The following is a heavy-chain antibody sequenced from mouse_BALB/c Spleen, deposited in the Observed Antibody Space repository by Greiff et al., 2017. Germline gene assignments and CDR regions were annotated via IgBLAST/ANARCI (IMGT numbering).Heavy chain of an antibody. CDR2: INPSTGYT. Sequence: VHLVESGAELAKPGASVKMSCKASGYTFTSYWMHWVKQRPGQGLEWIGYINPSTGYTEYNQKFKDKATLTADKSSSTAYMQLSSLTSEDSAVYYCASYYGSSWGQGTTLTVSS. V-gene: IGHV1-7*01. CDR1: GYTFTSYW. D-gene: IGHD1-1*01. CDR3: ASYYGSS. J-gene: IGHJ2*01.